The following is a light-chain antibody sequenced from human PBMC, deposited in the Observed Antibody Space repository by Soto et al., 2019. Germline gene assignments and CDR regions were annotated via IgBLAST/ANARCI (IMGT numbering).Light chain of an antibody. Sequence: IGMTQSPAPLSVSPGEGGTPSCRARENVGTNLAWYQQKPGQAPRLLIYGSSTRATGIPATFSGSGSGTEFTLTISSLQSEESAIYYCQQYNNWGLSFGGGTKVEIK. CDR2: GSS. V-gene: IGKV3D-15*01. CDR3: QQYNNWGLS. CDR1: ENVGTN. J-gene: IGKJ4*01.